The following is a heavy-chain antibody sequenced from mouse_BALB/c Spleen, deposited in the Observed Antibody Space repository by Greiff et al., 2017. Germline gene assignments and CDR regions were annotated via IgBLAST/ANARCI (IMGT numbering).Heavy chain of an antibody. Sequence: DVQLQESGPGLVKPSQSLSLTCSVTGYSITSGYYWNWIRQFPGNKLEWMGYISYDGSNNYNPSLKNRISITRDTSKNQFFLKLNSVTTEDTATYYCANYGSRYFDVWGAGTTVTVSS. CDR1: GYSITSGYY. D-gene: IGHD1-1*01. CDR3: ANYGSRYFDV. CDR2: ISYDGSN. J-gene: IGHJ1*01. V-gene: IGHV3-6*02.